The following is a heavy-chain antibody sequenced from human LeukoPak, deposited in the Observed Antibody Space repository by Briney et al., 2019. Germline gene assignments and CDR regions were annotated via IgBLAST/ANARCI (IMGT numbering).Heavy chain of an antibody. D-gene: IGHD6-13*01. J-gene: IGHJ2*01. CDR2: IYYSGST. V-gene: IGHV4-59*01. Sequence: SETLSLTCTVSGGSISSYYWSWIRQPPGKGLEWIGYIYYSGSTNYNPSLKSRVTISVDTSKNQFSLKLSSVTAADTAVYYCARASPARATAGLKGTYWYFDLWGRGTLVTVSS. CDR3: ARASPARATAGLKGTYWYFDL. CDR1: GGSISSYY.